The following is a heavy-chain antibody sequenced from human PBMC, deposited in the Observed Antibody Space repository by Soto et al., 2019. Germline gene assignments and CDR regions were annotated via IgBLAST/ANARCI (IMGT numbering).Heavy chain of an antibody. CDR3: AREGSYSAYNFAHGIQLWSFDF. CDR2: IFSSGST. D-gene: IGHD5-12*01. J-gene: IGHJ4*02. V-gene: IGHV4-4*07. Sequence: SETLSRTCTVSGGSINTFYWSWVRQPAGKGLECIGRIFSSGSTSFNPSLESRVAMSVDTSKNPFSLNLSSVTAADMAVYYCAREGSYSAYNFAHGIQLWSFDFWGQGALVTVSS. CDR1: GGSINTFY.